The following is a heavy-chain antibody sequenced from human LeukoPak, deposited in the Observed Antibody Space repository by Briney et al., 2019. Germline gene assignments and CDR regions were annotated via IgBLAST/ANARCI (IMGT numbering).Heavy chain of an antibody. D-gene: IGHD1/OR15-1a*01. CDR3: ARPIGTPSGWFDP. V-gene: IGHV4-39*01. J-gene: IGHJ5*02. Sequence: NFSETLSLTCTVSGGSISSSSYFWGWIRQPPGKGLEWIGSIYYSGSTYYNPSLESRVTISVDTSKNQFSLKLSSMTAADTAVYYCARPIGTPSGWFDPWGQGTLVTVSS. CDR2: IYYSGST. CDR1: GGSISSSSYF.